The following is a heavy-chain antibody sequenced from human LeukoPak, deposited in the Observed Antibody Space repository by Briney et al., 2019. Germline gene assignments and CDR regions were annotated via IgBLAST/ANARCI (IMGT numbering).Heavy chain of an antibody. V-gene: IGHV3-23*01. CDR2: ISGSGGST. CDR3: AKQEVYYHHRSRYFSY. D-gene: IGHD3-22*01. J-gene: IGHJ1*01. Sequence: GGSLRLSCAASGFTFSSYAMSWVRQAPGKGLEWVSAISGSGGSTYYADSVKGRFTISRDNSKNTLYLQMNSLRAEDTAVYYCAKQEVYYHHRSRYFSYWGQGTLVPVSS. CDR1: GFTFSSYA.